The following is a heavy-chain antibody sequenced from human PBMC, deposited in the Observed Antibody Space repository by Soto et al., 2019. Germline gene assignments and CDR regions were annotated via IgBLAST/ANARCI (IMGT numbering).Heavy chain of an antibody. Sequence: PGGSLRLSCAASGFSFSSYAMSWVRQAPGKGLEWVSAISGSGGSTYYADSVKGRFTISRDNSKNTLYLQMNSLRAEDTAVYYCAKAPPQWKNTAEWELLPVPFDYWGQGTLVTVSS. CDR2: ISGSGGST. V-gene: IGHV3-23*01. CDR1: GFSFSSYA. D-gene: IGHD1-26*01. J-gene: IGHJ4*02. CDR3: AKAPPQWKNTAEWELLPVPFDY.